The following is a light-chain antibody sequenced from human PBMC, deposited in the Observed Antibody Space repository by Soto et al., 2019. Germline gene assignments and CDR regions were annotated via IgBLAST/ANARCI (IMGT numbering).Light chain of an antibody. CDR1: QTFSNTA. CDR2: GAS. CDR3: QQYGALPPT. J-gene: IGKJ4*01. V-gene: IGKV3-20*01. Sequence: EILLTQFPGALSLYPGKRVTRSCMARQTFSNTALAWYKQKSGQAPKFLIYGASNRATGIPDRFSGSGSGTDFTLTISRLEPEDFAVYYCQQYGALPPTVGGGTNVEIK.